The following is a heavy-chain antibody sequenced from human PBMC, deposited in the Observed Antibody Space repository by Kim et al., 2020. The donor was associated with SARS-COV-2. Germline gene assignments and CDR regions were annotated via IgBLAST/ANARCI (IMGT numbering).Heavy chain of an antibody. D-gene: IGHD4-17*01. J-gene: IGHJ5*02. V-gene: IGHV4-31*03. CDR1: GGSISSGGYY. CDR2: IYYSGST. Sequence: SETLSLTCTVSGGSISSGGYYWSWIRQHPGKGLECIGYIYYSGSTYYNPSLKSRVTISVDTSKNQFSLKLSSVTAADTAVYYCAREYGAPPNWFDPWGQGTLVTVSS. CDR3: AREYGAPPNWFDP.